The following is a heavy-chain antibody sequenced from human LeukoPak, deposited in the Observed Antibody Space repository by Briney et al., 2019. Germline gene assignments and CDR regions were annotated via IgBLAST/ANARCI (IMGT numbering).Heavy chain of an antibody. CDR2: ITGSSGSI. V-gene: IGHV3-48*02. Sequence: GGSLRLSCTASGFTFSSYSMNWVRQAPGKGLEWLSYITGSSGSIYYADSEKGRFTISRDNAKNSLYLQMNSLRDEDTAVYYCASSFGHLDHWGQGTLVTVPS. CDR1: GFTFSSYS. CDR3: ASSFGHLDH. D-gene: IGHD5-18*01. J-gene: IGHJ4*02.